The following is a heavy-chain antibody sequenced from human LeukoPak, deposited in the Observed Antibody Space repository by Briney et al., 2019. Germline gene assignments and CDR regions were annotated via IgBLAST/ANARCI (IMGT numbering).Heavy chain of an antibody. V-gene: IGHV3-11*01. D-gene: IGHD2-15*01. CDR2: ISRSGSTK. J-gene: IGHJ6*03. Sequence: GGSLRLSCAASGFTFSDYNMRWIRQAPGKGLEWVSSISRSGSTKYYADSVKGRFTISRDNAKNSLFLQMNSLRAEDTAVYYCARGRLGYCSGGSCYYYYYMDVWGKGTTVTVSS. CDR1: GFTFSDYN. CDR3: ARGRLGYCSGGSCYYYYYMDV.